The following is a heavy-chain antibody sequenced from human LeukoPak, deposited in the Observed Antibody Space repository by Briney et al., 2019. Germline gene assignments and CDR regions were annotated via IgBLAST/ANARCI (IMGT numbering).Heavy chain of an antibody. CDR3: ASRGIERYHLLGTLDY. J-gene: IGHJ4*02. Sequence: SETLSLTCAVYGGSFRGYYWSWLRQPPGKGLEWIGEINHSGCTNYSPSLKSRVTISVDTSKNQFSLKLSSVTAADTAVYYCASRGIERYHLLGTLDYWGQGNLVTVSS. D-gene: IGHD2-2*01. CDR2: INHSGCT. V-gene: IGHV4-34*01. CDR1: GGSFRGYY.